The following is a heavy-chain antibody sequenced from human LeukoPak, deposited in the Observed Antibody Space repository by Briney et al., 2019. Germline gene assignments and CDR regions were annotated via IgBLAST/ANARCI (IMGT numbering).Heavy chain of an antibody. Sequence: GGSLRLSCTASGSTFSSYPMNWVRQAPGKGLEWVSYISSSSSTIYYADSVKGRFTISRDNAKNSLYLQMNSLRAEDTAVYYCARDAASTTYCSGGSCYPSPPDYWGQGTLVTVSS. CDR2: ISSSSSTI. CDR1: GSTFSSYP. D-gene: IGHD2-15*01. CDR3: ARDAASTTYCSGGSCYPSPPDY. J-gene: IGHJ4*02. V-gene: IGHV3-48*04.